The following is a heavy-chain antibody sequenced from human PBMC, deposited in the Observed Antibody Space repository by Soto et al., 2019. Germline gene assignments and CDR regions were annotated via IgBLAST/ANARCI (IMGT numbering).Heavy chain of an antibody. CDR1: GGSIATSSYF. Sequence: SETVSRTCTVSGGSIATSSYFWAWIRRPPGKGLEWIGSIDYRGTIYNNPSLKSRVTISVDTSKNHFSLKLDSVTAADTALYYCSRRAPEGFDPWGQGTLVTVSS. J-gene: IGHJ5*02. V-gene: IGHV4-39*02. CDR3: SRRAPEGFDP. CDR2: IDYRGTI.